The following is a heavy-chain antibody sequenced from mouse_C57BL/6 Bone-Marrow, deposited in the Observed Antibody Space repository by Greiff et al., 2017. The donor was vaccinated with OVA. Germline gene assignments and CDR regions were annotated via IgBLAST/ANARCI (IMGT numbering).Heavy chain of an antibody. CDR1: GYTFTDYY. Sequence: EVQLQQSGPVLVKPGASVKMSCKASGYTFTDYYMNWVKQSHGKSLEWIGVINPYNGGTSYNQKCKGKATLTVDKSSSTAYMELNSLTSEDSAVDYGASPYAMDYWGQGTSGTVAS. CDR2: INPYNGGT. V-gene: IGHV1-19*01. J-gene: IGHJ4*01. CDR3: ASPYAMDY.